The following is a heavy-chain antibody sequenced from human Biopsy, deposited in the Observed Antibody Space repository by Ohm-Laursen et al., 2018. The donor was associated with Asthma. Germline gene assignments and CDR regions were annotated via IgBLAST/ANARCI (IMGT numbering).Heavy chain of an antibody. V-gene: IGHV3-9*01. CDR2: FSWNSGSI. J-gene: IGHJ4*02. D-gene: IGHD6-13*01. CDR3: VKDIRLQLWGFDS. Sequence: SLRLSCAASGFTFDDYAMHWVRQAPGKGLECVSGFSWNSGSIDYADSVKGRFTISRDNAKNSLYLQMNSLRGADTALYYCVKDIRLQLWGFDSWGQGTLVTVSS. CDR1: GFTFDDYA.